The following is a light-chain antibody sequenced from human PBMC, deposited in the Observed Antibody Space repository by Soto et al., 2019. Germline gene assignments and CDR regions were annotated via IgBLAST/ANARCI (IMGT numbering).Light chain of an antibody. CDR1: QDVGKH. J-gene: IGKJ5*01. CDR2: EAS. CDR3: QQYDTFPVT. V-gene: IGKV1-33*01. Sequence: DIQMTQSPSSLSASVGDRVTISCQASQDVGKHLNWYQQRPGKAPKILIYEASNLATGVPSRFSGSGSGTNFIFTISSLQPEDFATYYCQQYDTFPVTFGQGTRLEIK.